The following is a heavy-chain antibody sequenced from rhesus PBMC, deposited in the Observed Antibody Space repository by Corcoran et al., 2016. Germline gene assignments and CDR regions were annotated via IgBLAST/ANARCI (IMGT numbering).Heavy chain of an antibody. CDR3: ARDGESYWYGYFDY. CDR1: GGSISDRYR. D-gene: IGHD2-21*01. J-gene: IGHJ4*01. CDR2: IYGSSTSP. V-gene: IGHV4S10*01. Sequence: QVQLQESGPGVVKPSETLSLTCAVSGGSISDRYRWSCIRQPPGKGLEWIGYIYGSSTSPTYTPSLEVPVTISKDTAKNQFSLKLSSVAAADTAVYYCARDGESYWYGYFDYWGQGVLVTVSS.